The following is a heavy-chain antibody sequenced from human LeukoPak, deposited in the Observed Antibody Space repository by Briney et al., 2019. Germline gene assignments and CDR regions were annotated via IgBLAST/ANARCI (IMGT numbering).Heavy chain of an antibody. CDR3: ARVVSVAGTRHIAVGVFGY. CDR1: GYTFTSYD. CDR2: MNPNSGNT. V-gene: IGHV1-8*03. J-gene: IGHJ4*02. Sequence: ASVKVSCKASGYTFTSYDINWVRQATGQGLEWMGWMNPNSGNTGYAQKFQGRVTITRNTSISTAYMELSSLRSEDTAVYYCARVVSVAGTRHIAVGVFGYWRQGTLVTVSS. D-gene: IGHD6-19*01.